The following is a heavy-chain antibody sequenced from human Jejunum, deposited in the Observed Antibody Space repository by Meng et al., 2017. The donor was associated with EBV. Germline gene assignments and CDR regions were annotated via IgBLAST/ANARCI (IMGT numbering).Heavy chain of an antibody. D-gene: IGHD4/OR15-4a*01. J-gene: IGHJ4*02. Sequence: QLTLKESGPQLVTPTQTLTLTCTFSGFSLPASPVGVAWIRQPPGKALEWLAVIYWDDDKRYSPSLRSRVTIAKDTSKNQVVLTMANLDPVDTATYYCAHRRDYGGMWDTGCLDYWGQGILVTGSS. CDR3: AHRRDYGGMWDTGCLDY. V-gene: IGHV2-5*02. CDR2: IYWDDDK. CDR1: GFSLPASPVG.